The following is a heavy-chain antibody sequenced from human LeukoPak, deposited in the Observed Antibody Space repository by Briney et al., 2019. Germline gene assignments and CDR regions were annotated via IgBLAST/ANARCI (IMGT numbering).Heavy chain of an antibody. CDR2: INPHSGGT. V-gene: IGHV1-2*02. CDR3: ARDSVATIFGLPDY. Sequence: ASVKVSCKASGYTFTDYYMHWVRQAPGQGLEWMGWINPHSGGTNYAQKFQGRVTMTRDTSTSTAYMELRSLRSDDTAVYYCARDSVATIFGLPDYWGQGTLVTVSS. J-gene: IGHJ4*02. D-gene: IGHD3-3*01. CDR1: GYTFTDYY.